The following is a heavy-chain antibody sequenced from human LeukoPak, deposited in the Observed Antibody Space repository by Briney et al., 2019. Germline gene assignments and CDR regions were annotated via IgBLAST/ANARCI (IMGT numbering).Heavy chain of an antibody. CDR2: FDPEDGET. CDR3: ATYPTLLGYDILTGYYRGFDY. CDR1: GFTFTGYY. J-gene: IGHJ4*02. D-gene: IGHD3-9*01. V-gene: IGHV1-24*01. Sequence: RASVKVSCKASGFTFTGYYIHWVRQAPGQGLEWMGGFDPEDGETIYAQKFQGRVTMTEDTSTDTAYMELSSLRSEDTAVYYCATYPTLLGYDILTGYYRGFDYWGQGTLVTVSS.